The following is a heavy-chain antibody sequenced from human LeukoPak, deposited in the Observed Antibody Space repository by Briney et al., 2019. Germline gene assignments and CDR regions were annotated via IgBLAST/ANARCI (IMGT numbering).Heavy chain of an antibody. V-gene: IGHV1-2*02. Sequence: ASVKVSCKASGYTFTGYHMHWVRQAPGQGLEWMGWINPNSGGTNYAQKFQGRVTMTRDTSISTAYMELSRLRSDDTAVYYCARGALKLLWFREPSFCYFDYWGQGTLVTVSS. CDR3: ARGALKLLWFREPSFCYFDY. D-gene: IGHD3-10*01. J-gene: IGHJ4*02. CDR1: GYTFTGYH. CDR2: INPNSGGT.